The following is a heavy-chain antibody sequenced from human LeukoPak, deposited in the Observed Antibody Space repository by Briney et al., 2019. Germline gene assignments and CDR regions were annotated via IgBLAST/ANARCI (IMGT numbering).Heavy chain of an antibody. V-gene: IGHV1-46*01. CDR2: INPSGGST. CDR3: ARDGRGGQQLVREYFDY. CDR1: GYTFTSYY. Sequence: ASVKVSCKASGYTFTSYYMHWVRQAPGQGLEWMGIINPSGGSTSYAQKFQGRVTMTRGTSTSTVYMELSSLRSEDTAVYYCARDGRGGQQLVREYFDYWGQGTLVTVSS. J-gene: IGHJ4*02. D-gene: IGHD6-13*01.